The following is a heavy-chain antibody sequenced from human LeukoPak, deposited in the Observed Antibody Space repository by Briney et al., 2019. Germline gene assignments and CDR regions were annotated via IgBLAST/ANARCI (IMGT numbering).Heavy chain of an antibody. J-gene: IGHJ4*02. CDR1: GFTFSSYW. CDR2: IKQDGSEK. V-gene: IGHV3-7*01. CDR3: AREALSTKATAGGSFDY. Sequence: PGGSLRLSCAASGFTFSSYWMSWVRQAPGKGLEWVANIKQDGSEKYYVDSVKGRFTISRDNAKNSLYLQMNSLRAEDTAVYYCAREALSTKATAGGSFDYWGQGTLVTVSS. D-gene: IGHD3-16*01.